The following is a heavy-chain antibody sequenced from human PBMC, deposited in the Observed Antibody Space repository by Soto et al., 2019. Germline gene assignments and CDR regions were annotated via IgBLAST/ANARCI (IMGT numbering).Heavy chain of an antibody. J-gene: IGHJ4*02. CDR2: IYYRGST. CDR3: MLGSGWKDFDY. V-gene: IGHV4-39*01. CDR1: GGSISSSGYY. Sequence: SETLSLTCTVSGGSISSSGYYWGWIRQPPGKGLEWIGNIYYRGSTYYNPSLKSRVTISVDTSKNQFSLKLSSVTAADTAVYYCMLGSGWKDFDYWGQGTLVTVSS. D-gene: IGHD3-22*01.